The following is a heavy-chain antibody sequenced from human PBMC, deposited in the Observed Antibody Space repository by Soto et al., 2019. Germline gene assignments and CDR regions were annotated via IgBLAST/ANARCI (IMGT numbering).Heavy chain of an antibody. CDR3: ARVRRAHMVRGAPTYGMDV. D-gene: IGHD3-10*01. V-gene: IGHV1-69*13. CDR2: IIPIFGTA. CDR1: GGTFSSYA. J-gene: IGHJ6*02. Sequence: GASVKVSCKASGGTFSSYAISWVRQAPGQGLEWMGGIIPIFGTANYAQKFQGRVTITADESTSTAYMELRSLRSDDTAVYYCARVRRAHMVRGAPTYGMDVWGQGTTVTVSS.